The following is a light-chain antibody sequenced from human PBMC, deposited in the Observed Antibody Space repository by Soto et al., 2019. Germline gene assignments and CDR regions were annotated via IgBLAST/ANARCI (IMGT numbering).Light chain of an antibody. Sequence: QSVLTQPASVSGSPGQSISISCTGTSSDDGGYNYVSWYQQHPGKAPKLMIYDVSNRPSGVSNRFSGSKSGNTASLTISGLQAEDEADYYCSSYTSSIRVVFGGGTKLTVL. CDR2: DVS. V-gene: IGLV2-14*01. CDR1: SSDDGGYNY. J-gene: IGLJ2*01. CDR3: SSYTSSIRVV.